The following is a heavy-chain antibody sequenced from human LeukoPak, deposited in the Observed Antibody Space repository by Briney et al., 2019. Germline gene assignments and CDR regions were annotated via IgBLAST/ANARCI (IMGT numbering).Heavy chain of an antibody. CDR3: AKPVVGSGLYGNIDY. V-gene: IGHV3-23*01. CDR2: ISGSGGST. J-gene: IGHJ4*02. D-gene: IGHD6-19*01. Sequence: GGSLRLSCAASGFTFSSYAMSWVRQAPGKGLEWVSAISGSGGSTYYADSVKGRFTISRDNSKNTLYLQMNSLRAEDTAVYYCAKPVVGSGLYGNIDYRGQGTLVTVSS. CDR1: GFTFSSYA.